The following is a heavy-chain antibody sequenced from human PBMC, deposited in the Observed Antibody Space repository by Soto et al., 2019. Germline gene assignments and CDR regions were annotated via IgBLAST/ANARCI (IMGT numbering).Heavy chain of an antibody. V-gene: IGHV4-34*08. CDR1: GGSFSGYY. J-gene: IGHJ5*02. D-gene: IGHD1-1*01. CDR2: INHRGST. CDR3: ATTNWNHNWFDP. Sequence: PSETLPLPCAVLGGSFSGYYWSWIRQPPWKGLEWSGEINHRGSTNYNPSLKSRITMSADTSKNQFSLKLTSMTAADTAVYYCATTNWNHNWFDPWGQGTLVTAS.